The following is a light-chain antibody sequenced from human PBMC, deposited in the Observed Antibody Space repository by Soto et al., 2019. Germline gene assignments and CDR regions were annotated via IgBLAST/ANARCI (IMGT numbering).Light chain of an antibody. V-gene: IGKV1-5*03. J-gene: IGKJ1*01. CDR2: KAS. CDR1: QTISSW. CDR3: QKYSRCST. Sequence: DIQVTQSPSTLSASVGDRVTITCRASQTISSWLAWYQQKPGMAPKLLIYKASTLQSGVPSRFSGSGSGTEFTPPISSLQPDVFATYSCQKYSRCSTFGRGTRWIS.